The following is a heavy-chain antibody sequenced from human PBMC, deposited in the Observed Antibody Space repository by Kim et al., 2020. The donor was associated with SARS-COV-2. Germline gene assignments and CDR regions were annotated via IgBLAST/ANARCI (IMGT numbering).Heavy chain of an antibody. V-gene: IGHV4-39*07. D-gene: IGHD6-19*01. Sequence: LGWIANADSSGNTYSSPSLRGRVTLSLGTSKNQFSLMLRSLTGADTAVYYCAKAGTTGYSSGWYYGFDSWGQGTLVTVSS. J-gene: IGHJ5*01. CDR3: AKAGTTGYSSGWYYGFDS. CDR2: ADSSGNT.